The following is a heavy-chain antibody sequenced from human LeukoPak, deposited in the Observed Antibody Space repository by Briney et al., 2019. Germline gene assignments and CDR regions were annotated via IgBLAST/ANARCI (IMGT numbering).Heavy chain of an antibody. CDR2: ISPIFGTA. CDR1: GGTFSSYA. D-gene: IGHD4-11*01. Sequence: GSSVKVSCKASGGTFSSYAISWVRQAPGQGLEWMGGISPIFGTANYAQKFQGRVTITTDESTSTAYMELSSLRSEDTAVYYCNAFIDPDYSNYLGGDYWGQGTLVTVSS. J-gene: IGHJ4*02. CDR3: NAFIDPDYSNYLGGDY. V-gene: IGHV1-69*05.